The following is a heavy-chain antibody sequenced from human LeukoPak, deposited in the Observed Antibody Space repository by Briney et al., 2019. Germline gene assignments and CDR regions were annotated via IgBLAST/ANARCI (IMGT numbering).Heavy chain of an antibody. Sequence: SETLSLPCVVSGYSISNTYYWVWLRPPPGKGLEWIGSIHHSGHTYYNPPLKSRHTISVDTSNNQFSPKLSSVTAADTAVYYCGRQSYDSGSLFYTYWAQGTLVTVSS. J-gene: IGHJ4*02. V-gene: IGHV4-38-2*01. CDR1: GYSISNTYY. CDR3: GRQSYDSGSLFYTY. D-gene: IGHD3-10*01. CDR2: IHHSGHT.